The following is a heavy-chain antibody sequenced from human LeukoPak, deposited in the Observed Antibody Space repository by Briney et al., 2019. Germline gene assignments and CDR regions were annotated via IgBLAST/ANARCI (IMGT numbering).Heavy chain of an antibody. V-gene: IGHV3-33*01. CDR3: ARDSSSAYYFDY. J-gene: IGHJ4*02. CDR2: IWYDGSNK. Sequence: GGSLRLSCAASGFTFSSYGMHWVRQAPGKGLEWVAVIWYDGSNKYYVDSVKGRFTISRDNSKNTLYLQMNSLRVEDTAVYYCARDSSSAYYFDYWGQGTLVTVFS. CDR1: GFTFSSYG. D-gene: IGHD6-13*01.